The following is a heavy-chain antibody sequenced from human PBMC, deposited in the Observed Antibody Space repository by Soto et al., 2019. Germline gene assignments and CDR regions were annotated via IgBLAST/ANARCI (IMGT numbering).Heavy chain of an antibody. D-gene: IGHD6-13*01. CDR1: GGTFNAYT. CDR3: DLCSWSGEPFDI. V-gene: IGHV1-69*02. CDR2: ILPILTIT. Sequence: QVQLVQSGAELKKPRSSVKVSCNASGGTFNAYTITRVRQAPGQGLEWMRSILPILTITNYAQRFQGRVKRPADTSTTTAYMDLSSLTSVGPDVYYCDLCSWSGEPFDIWGHGTLVTVSS. J-gene: IGHJ3*02.